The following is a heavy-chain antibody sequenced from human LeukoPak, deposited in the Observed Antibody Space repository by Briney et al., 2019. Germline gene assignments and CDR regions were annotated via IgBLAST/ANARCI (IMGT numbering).Heavy chain of an antibody. D-gene: IGHD6-13*01. V-gene: IGHV3-21*01. J-gene: IGHJ4*02. CDR2: FTSMSRTI. CDR1: GFTFSRYS. Sequence: GGSLRLSCAASGFTFSRYSMTWVRQAPGKGLEWVSSFTSMSRTIYYADSVKGRFTISRDDAKESLYLQMNSLRAEDTAIYYCARQSSGIAATDKIDYWGQGTLVTVSS. CDR3: ARQSSGIAATDKIDY.